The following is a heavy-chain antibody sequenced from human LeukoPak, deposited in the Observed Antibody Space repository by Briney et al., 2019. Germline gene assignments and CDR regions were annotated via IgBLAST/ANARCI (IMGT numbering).Heavy chain of an antibody. Sequence: GGSLRLSCAASGFTFSSYGMHWVRQAPGKGLEWVAFIRYDGSNKYYADSVKGRFTISRDNSKNTLYPQMNSLRAEDTAVYYCAKVVYYYDRASWFDPWGQGTLVTVSS. J-gene: IGHJ5*02. D-gene: IGHD3-22*01. CDR1: GFTFSSYG. CDR2: IRYDGSNK. CDR3: AKVVYYYDRASWFDP. V-gene: IGHV3-30*02.